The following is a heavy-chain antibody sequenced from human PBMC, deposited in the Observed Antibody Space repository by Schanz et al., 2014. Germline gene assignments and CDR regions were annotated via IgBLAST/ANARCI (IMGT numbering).Heavy chain of an antibody. Sequence: QGLLVQSGGEVKKPGASVKISCQASGYTFSNYGISWVRQAPGQGPQWMGRISPLLGVANYAQEFQGRLTITADTSTSPAYMELSSLRSEDTAVYYCASALTTWGGMDVWGQGTTVTVSS. CDR2: ISPLLGVA. D-gene: IGHD4-4*01. J-gene: IGHJ6*02. CDR3: ASALTTWGGMDV. CDR1: GYTFSNYG. V-gene: IGHV1-69*04.